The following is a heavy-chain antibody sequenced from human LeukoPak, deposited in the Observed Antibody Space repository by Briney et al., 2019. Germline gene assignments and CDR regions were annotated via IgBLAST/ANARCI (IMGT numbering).Heavy chain of an antibody. D-gene: IGHD4-17*01. CDR3: ARVGYGDYLYFDY. Sequence: PGGFLRLSCAASGFTVSSNYMSWVRQAPGKGLEWVSVIYSGGSTYYADSVKGRFTISRDNSKNTLYLQMNSLRAEDTGVYYCARVGYGDYLYFDYWGQGTLVTVSS. J-gene: IGHJ4*02. CDR1: GFTVSSNY. V-gene: IGHV3-66*01. CDR2: IYSGGST.